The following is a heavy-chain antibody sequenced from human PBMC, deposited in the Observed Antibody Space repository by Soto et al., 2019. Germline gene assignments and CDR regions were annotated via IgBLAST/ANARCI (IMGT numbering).Heavy chain of an antibody. CDR1: RDTFTSYY. V-gene: IGHV1-46*01. D-gene: IGHD1-26*01. CDR3: ARSSGGNFGIIIEGTNWFAP. CDR2: INPHGGST. Sequence: SSVKVSCKAPRDTFTSYYINWVRQAPGQGLEWMGVINPHGGSTAYAQKFKGRVTLTRDTSASTVYMEVSSLTSEDTAMYYCARSSGGNFGIIIEGTNWFAPGGKGTLVTV. J-gene: IGHJ5*02.